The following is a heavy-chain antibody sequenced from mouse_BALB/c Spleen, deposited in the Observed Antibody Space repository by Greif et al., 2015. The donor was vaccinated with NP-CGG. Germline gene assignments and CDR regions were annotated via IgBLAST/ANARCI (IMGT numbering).Heavy chain of an antibody. Sequence: EVQLVESGGGLVQPGGSRKLSCAASGFTFSSFGMHWVRQAPEKGLEWVAYISSGSSTIYYADTVKGRFTISRDNPKNTLFLQMTSLRSEDTAMYYCARGNMITTLYYYAMDYWGQGTSVTVSS. D-gene: IGHD2-4*01. CDR3: ARGNMITTLYYYAMDY. J-gene: IGHJ4*01. CDR2: ISSGSSTI. CDR1: GFTFSSFG. V-gene: IGHV5-17*02.